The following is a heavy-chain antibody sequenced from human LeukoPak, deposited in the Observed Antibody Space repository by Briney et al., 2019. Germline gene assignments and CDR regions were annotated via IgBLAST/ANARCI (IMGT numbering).Heavy chain of an antibody. Sequence: PGGSLRLSCATSGFTFSSYTMNWVRQAPGKGLEWVSSISTTSLHIYYADSVKGRFTISRDNARNSVSLQMNSLRAEDTAVYYCARGDDFWGERNAFGIWGQGTMVTVSS. CDR1: GFTFSSYT. D-gene: IGHD3-3*01. V-gene: IGHV3-21*01. J-gene: IGHJ3*02. CDR3: ARGDDFWGERNAFGI. CDR2: ISTTSLHI.